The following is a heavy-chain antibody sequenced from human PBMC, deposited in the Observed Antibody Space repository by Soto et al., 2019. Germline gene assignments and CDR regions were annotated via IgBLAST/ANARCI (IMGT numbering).Heavy chain of an antibody. CDR1: RFTFSSYA. Sequence: GSLRLACAASRFTFSSYAMSWVRQAPGKGLEWVSAISGSGGSTYYADSVKGRFTISRDNSKNTLYLQMNSLRAEHTAVYYCAKKRMFYPGYWCQGTLVTVSS. J-gene: IGHJ4*02. CDR2: ISGSGGST. V-gene: IGHV3-23*01. D-gene: IGHD3-10*02. CDR3: AKKRMFYPGY.